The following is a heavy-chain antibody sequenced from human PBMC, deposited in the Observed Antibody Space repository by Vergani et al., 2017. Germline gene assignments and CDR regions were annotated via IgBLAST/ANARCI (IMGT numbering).Heavy chain of an antibody. V-gene: IGHV4-34*01. Sequence: QVQLQQWGAGLLKPSETLSLTCAVYGGSFSGYYWSWIRQPPGKGLEWIGEINHSGSTNYNPSLKSRVTISVDTSKNQFSLKLSSVTAADTAVYYCARSASGRXFDWSQTNHYYMDVWGKGP. CDR3: ARSASGRXFDWSQTNHYYMDV. CDR2: INHSGST. J-gene: IGHJ6*03. D-gene: IGHD3-9*01. CDR1: GGSFSGYY.